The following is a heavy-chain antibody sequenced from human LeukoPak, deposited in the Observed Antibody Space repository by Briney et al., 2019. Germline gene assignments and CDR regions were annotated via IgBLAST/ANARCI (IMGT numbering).Heavy chain of an antibody. CDR3: ARGYGDV. J-gene: IGHJ6*04. Sequence: ASVKVSCKASGYTFTSYYMHWVRQAPGQGLEWMGIINPSGGSTSYAQKLQGRVTMTTDTSTSTAYMELRSLRSDDTAVYYCARGYGDVWGKGTTVTVSS. V-gene: IGHV1-46*01. CDR1: GYTFTSYY. CDR2: INPSGGST. D-gene: IGHD6-13*01.